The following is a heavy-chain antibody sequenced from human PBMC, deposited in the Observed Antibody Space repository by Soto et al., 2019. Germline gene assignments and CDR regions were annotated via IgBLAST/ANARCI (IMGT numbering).Heavy chain of an antibody. D-gene: IGHD5-12*01. CDR1: GGSFSGYY. V-gene: IGHV4-34*01. J-gene: IGHJ6*04. Sequence: LSLTCAVYGGSFSGYYWSWIRQPPGKGLEWIGEINHSGSTNYNPSLKSRVTISVDTSKNQFSLKLSSVTAADTAVYYCARGRDGYNPRRFYYYSGMDVWGKGTTVTVP. CDR2: INHSGST. CDR3: ARGRDGYNPRRFYYYSGMDV.